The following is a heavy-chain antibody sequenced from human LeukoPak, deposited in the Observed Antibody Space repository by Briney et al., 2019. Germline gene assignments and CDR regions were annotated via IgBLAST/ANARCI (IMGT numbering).Heavy chain of an antibody. Sequence: PGGSLGLSCAASGFTFSTYNMDWVREAPGKGLEWVANIKQDGSEKNYVDSVKGRFTISRDNAKNSLYLQMNSLRAEDTAVYYCASGLELDYWGQGTLVTVSS. V-gene: IGHV3-7*03. CDR2: IKQDGSEK. CDR1: GFTFSTYN. J-gene: IGHJ4*02. CDR3: ASGLELDY.